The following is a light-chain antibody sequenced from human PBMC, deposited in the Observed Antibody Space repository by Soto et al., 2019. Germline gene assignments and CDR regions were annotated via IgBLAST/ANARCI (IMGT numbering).Light chain of an antibody. CDR3: QQSYSSSWT. V-gene: IGKV1-39*01. Sequence: DIQMTQYPSSLSASVGDTVTITCRASQTIRVYLNWYQKRPGKGPKILIYGATRLQSGVPQRFSGSVSGTEYSLTIKSLQPDYVATYYCQQSYSSSWTFGQGTKV. J-gene: IGKJ1*01. CDR2: GAT. CDR1: QTIRVY.